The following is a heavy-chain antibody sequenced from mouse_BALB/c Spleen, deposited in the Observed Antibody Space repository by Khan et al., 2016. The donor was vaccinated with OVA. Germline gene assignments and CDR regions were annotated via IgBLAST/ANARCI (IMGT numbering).Heavy chain of an antibody. CDR1: GYSITSDYA. CDR3: VRSVTMTTLVATDFDY. V-gene: IGHV3-2*02. Sequence: EVQLQESGPGLVKPSQSLSLTCTVTGYSITSDYAWNWIRQFPGNKLEWMGYISYSGRTSYNPSLKSRISITRDTSKNQFFLQLNSLTTEDTATYYCVRSVTMTTLVATDFDYWGQGTTLTVSS. D-gene: IGHD1-1*01. CDR2: ISYSGRT. J-gene: IGHJ2*01.